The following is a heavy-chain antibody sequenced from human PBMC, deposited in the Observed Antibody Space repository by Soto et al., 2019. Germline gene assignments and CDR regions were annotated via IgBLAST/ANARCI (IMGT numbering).Heavy chain of an antibody. D-gene: IGHD3-9*01. V-gene: IGHV1-8*01. Sequence: ASVKVSCKASGYTFTSYDINWVRQATGQGLEWMGWMNPNSGNTGYAQKFQGRVTMTRNTSISTAYMELGSLRSEDTAVYYCARARTLYFDWQDYYYYYYMDVWGKGTTVTVSS. CDR1: GYTFTSYD. CDR3: ARARTLYFDWQDYYYYYYMDV. J-gene: IGHJ6*03. CDR2: MNPNSGNT.